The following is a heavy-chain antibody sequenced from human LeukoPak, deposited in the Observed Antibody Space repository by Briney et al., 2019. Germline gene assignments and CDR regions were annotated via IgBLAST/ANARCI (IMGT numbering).Heavy chain of an antibody. J-gene: IGHJ5*02. V-gene: IGHV3-30-3*01. D-gene: IGHD1-26*01. CDR1: GFTFSSYA. Sequence: PGGSLRLSCAASGFTFSSYAMHWVRQAPGKGLEWVAVISYDGSNKYYADSVKGRFTISRDNSKNTLYLQMNSLRAEDTAVYYCARFDYSIVGASTWGQGTLVTVSS. CDR3: ARFDYSIVGAST. CDR2: ISYDGSNK.